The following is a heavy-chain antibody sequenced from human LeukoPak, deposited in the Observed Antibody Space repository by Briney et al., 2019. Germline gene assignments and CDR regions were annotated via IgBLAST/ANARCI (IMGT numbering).Heavy chain of an antibody. J-gene: IGHJ4*02. CDR2: IRSKTYGGTA. CDR1: GLMFGEYS. V-gene: IGHV3-49*04. Sequence: PGGSLRLSCADSGLMFGEYSISWVRQAPGKGLEWLGFIRSKTYGGTAQYAASVKGRFTISRDDSRSSAYLHMYNLKTEAPAVYLCASPWGWTYYFNDWWQGTLVTVSS. CDR3: ASPWGWTYYFND. D-gene: IGHD3/OR15-3a*01.